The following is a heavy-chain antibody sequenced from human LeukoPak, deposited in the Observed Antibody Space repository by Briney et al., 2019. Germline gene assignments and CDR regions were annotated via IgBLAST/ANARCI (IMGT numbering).Heavy chain of an antibody. V-gene: IGHV4-34*01. Sequence: PSETLSLTCAVYGGSFSGYYWSWIRQPPGKGLEWIGEINHSGSTNYNPSLKSRVTISVDTSKNQFSLKLSSVTAADTAVYYCARQPLGLRWYYYYYMDVWGKGTTVTISS. CDR2: INHSGST. J-gene: IGHJ6*03. D-gene: IGHD4-23*01. CDR3: ARQPLGLRWYYYYYMDV. CDR1: GGSFSGYY.